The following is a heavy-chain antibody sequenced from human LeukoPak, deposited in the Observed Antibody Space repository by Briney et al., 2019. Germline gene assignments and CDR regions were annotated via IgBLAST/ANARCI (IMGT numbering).Heavy chain of an antibody. J-gene: IGHJ4*02. CDR1: GFTFSSYS. D-gene: IGHD6-6*01. CDR2: ISSSSSYI. V-gene: IGHV3-21*01. CDR3: ARSRLAARSFDY. Sequence: GGSLRLSCAASGFTFSSYSMNWVRQAPGKGLEWVSSISSSSSYIYYAGSVKGRFTISRDNAKNSLYLQMNSLRAEDTAVYYCARSRLAARSFDYWGQGTLVTVSS.